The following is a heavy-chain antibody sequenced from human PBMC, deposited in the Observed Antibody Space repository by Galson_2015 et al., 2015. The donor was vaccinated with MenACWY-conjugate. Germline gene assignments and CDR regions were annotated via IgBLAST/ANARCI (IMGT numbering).Heavy chain of an antibody. CDR2: MKKDGSEK. CDR1: GFTFRNYW. CDR3: ARGHYGMDV. J-gene: IGHJ6*02. Sequence: SLRLSCAASGFTFRNYWMTWVRQAPGKGLEWVASMKKDGSEKYYVDSVKGRFTISRDNAKNSLYLEMNSLRVEDTAVYSCARGHYGMDVGGQGTTVTASS. V-gene: IGHV3-7*03.